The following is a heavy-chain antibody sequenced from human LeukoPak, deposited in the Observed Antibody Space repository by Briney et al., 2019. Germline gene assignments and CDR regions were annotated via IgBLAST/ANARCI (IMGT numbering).Heavy chain of an antibody. CDR1: GGSFSGYY. V-gene: IGHV4-34*01. CDR3: ARGNDY. Sequence: SETLSLTCAVYGGSFSGYYWSWIRQPPGRGLEWIGEINHSGSTNYNPSLKSRVTISVDTSKNQFSLKLSSVTAADTAVYYCARGNDYWGQGTLVTVSS. CDR2: INHSGST. J-gene: IGHJ4*02.